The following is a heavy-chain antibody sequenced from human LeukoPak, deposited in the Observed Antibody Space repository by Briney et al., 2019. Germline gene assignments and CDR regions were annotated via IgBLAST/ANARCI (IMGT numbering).Heavy chain of an antibody. Sequence: PGGSLRLSCTASGITLSNYWMHWVRQAPGKGPVWVSCIKTDGSFTTYADSVRGRFTISRDNAQNTVSLQRYGLSVHDTAMFYCTRLGVPYDKDEHRWGQGVLVTVSS. D-gene: IGHD3-16*01. CDR1: GITLSNYW. CDR2: IKTDGSFT. J-gene: IGHJ5*02. CDR3: TRLGVPYDKDEHR. V-gene: IGHV3-74*01.